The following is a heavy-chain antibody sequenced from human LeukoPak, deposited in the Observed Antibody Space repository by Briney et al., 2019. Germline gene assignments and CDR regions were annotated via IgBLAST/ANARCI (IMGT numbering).Heavy chain of an antibody. D-gene: IGHD1-26*01. CDR3: AKDRGYSGSYGIDY. V-gene: IGHV3-43D*03. CDR2: ISWDGGST. J-gene: IGHJ4*02. CDR1: GFTFDDYA. Sequence: GGSLRLSCAASGFTFDDYAMHWVRQAPGKGLEWVSLISWDGGSTYYADSVKGRFTTSRDNSENSLYLQMNSLRAEDTALYYCAKDRGYSGSYGIDYWGQGTLVTVSS.